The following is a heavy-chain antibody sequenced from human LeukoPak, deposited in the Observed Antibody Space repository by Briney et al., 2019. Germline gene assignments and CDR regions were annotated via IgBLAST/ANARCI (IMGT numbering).Heavy chain of an antibody. V-gene: IGHV3-74*01. J-gene: IGHJ3*02. CDR1: GFTFSSYW. D-gene: IGHD3-10*01. CDR2: INSDGSST. Sequence: GGSLRLSCAASGFTFSSYWMHWVRHAPGKGLVWVSRINSDGSSTSYADSVKGRFTISRDNAKNTLYLQMNSLRAEDTAVYYCARDRGSDAFDIWGQGTMVTVSS. CDR3: ARDRGSDAFDI.